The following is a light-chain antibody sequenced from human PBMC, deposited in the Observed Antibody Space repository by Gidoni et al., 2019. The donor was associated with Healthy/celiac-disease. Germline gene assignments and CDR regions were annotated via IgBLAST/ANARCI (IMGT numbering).Light chain of an antibody. CDR3: CSYAGSYTHWV. V-gene: IGLV2-11*01. CDR2: AVS. Sequence: QSALTQPRTVPGSPGPSVTISCTGTSSDVGGYNDVSWYQQPPGKAPKLMIDAVSKRPSSVPDRFSGSKSVNTASLTISGRQAEDEADYYCCSYAGSYTHWVFGGGTKLTVL. J-gene: IGLJ3*02. CDR1: SSDVGGYND.